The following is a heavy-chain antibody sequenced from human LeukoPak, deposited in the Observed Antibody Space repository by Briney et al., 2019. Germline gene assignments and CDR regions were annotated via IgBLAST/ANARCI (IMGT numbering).Heavy chain of an antibody. D-gene: IGHD6-13*01. J-gene: IGHJ4*02. CDR3: ARWGSSWLYYFDY. CDR2: IYYSGST. CDR1: GGSISSYY. Sequence: SEALSLTCTVSGGSISSYYWSWIRQPPGKGLEWIGYIYYSGSTNYNPSLKSRVTISVDTSKNQFSLKLSSVTAADTAVYYCARWGSSWLYYFDYWGQGTLVTVSS. V-gene: IGHV4-59*01.